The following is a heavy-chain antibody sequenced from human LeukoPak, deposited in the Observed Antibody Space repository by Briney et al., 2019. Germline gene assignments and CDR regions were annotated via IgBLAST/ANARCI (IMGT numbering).Heavy chain of an antibody. D-gene: IGHD3-22*01. CDR2: ISSSGSHT. V-gene: IGHV3-21*06. CDR1: GFTLSPYS. J-gene: IGHJ3*02. CDR3: AGGDVDYYDSSGSDAFYI. Sequence: PGGSLSLSCATSGFTLSPYSMSWVRQAPGKGLEWVACISSSGSHTYYADSVKGRFIISRDNAKNSMSLHINSLRVEDTAMYFCAGGDVDYYDSSGSDAFYIWGQGTRVTVSS.